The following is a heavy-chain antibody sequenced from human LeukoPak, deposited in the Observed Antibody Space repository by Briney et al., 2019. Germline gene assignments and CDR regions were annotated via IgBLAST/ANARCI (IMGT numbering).Heavy chain of an antibody. J-gene: IGHJ4*02. V-gene: IGHV3-11*01. CDR2: ISSSGSTI. CDR3: ARGDASGYEEYYFDY. D-gene: IGHD5-12*01. CDR1: GFTFSDYY. Sequence: GGSLRLSCAASGFTFSDYYMSWIRQAPGKGLEWVSYISSSGSTIYHADSVKGRFTISRDNAKNSLYLQMNSLRAEDTAVYYCARGDASGYEEYYFDYWGQGTLVTVSS.